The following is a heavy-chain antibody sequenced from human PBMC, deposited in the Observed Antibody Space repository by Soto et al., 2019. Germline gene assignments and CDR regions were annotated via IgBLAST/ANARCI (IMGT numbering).Heavy chain of an antibody. CDR3: ARGIKYGAYSRWFDP. CDR1: GYTFTSYE. J-gene: IGHJ5*02. D-gene: IGHD4-17*01. Sequence: QVQLVQSGAEVKKPGASVKVSCKASGYTFTSYEINWVRQATGQGLEYLGWMNPNSGKTAYMQKFQGRVTMTWDTSITTAYMEPSSLRSEDTAVYFCARGIKYGAYSRWFDPWGQGTLVTVSS. V-gene: IGHV1-8*01. CDR2: MNPNSGKT.